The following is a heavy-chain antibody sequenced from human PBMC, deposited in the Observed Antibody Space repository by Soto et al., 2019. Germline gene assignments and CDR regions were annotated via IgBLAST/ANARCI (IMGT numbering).Heavy chain of an antibody. CDR2: ISGSGGST. CDR3: AKDVFAAPVDYFDY. V-gene: IGHV3-23*01. J-gene: IGHJ4*02. CDR1: GFTFSSYA. Sequence: TGGSLRLSCAAAGFTFSSYAMSWVRQAPGKGLEWVSAISGSGGSTYYADSVKGRFTISRDNSKNTLYLQMNSLRAEDTAVYYCAKDVFAAPVDYFDYWGQGTLVTVSS. D-gene: IGHD2-15*01.